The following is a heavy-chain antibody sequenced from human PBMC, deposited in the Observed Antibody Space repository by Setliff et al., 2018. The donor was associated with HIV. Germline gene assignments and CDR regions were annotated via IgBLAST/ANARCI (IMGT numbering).Heavy chain of an antibody. V-gene: IGHV4-34*01. Sequence: SETLSLTCAVSGGSFTGYYWSWIRQPPGKGLEWIGIIYYTGNTYYNPSLKSRVPISVDTSKNQFSLKLSSVTAADTAVYYCASSVAGSGPNWFDPWGQGTLVTVSS. CDR1: GGSFTGYY. CDR3: ASSVAGSGPNWFDP. J-gene: IGHJ5*02. D-gene: IGHD6-19*01. CDR2: IYYTGNT.